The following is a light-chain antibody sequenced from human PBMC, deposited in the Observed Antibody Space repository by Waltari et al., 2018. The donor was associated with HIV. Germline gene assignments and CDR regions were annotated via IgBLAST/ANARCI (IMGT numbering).Light chain of an antibody. CDR1: QNINSW. CDR3: QHYQTYPWT. Sequence: EIQMTQSPFTLSASVGDKVTITCQASQNINSWLAWYQQKTGKAPNLLIYKASMLESGVPSRFSGDKSGTEFTLTISSLHPDDFATYYCQHYQTYPWTFGQGTKVEIK. J-gene: IGKJ1*01. V-gene: IGKV1-5*03. CDR2: KAS.